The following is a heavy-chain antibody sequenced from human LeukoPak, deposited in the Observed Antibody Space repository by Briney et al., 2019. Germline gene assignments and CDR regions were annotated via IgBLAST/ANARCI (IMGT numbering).Heavy chain of an antibody. Sequence: VASVKVSCRASGYIFTNYGITWVRQAPGQGLEWMSWISANNGETNFAQKFQGRVTMMTDSSTSTAYMELRSLTSDDTAVYYCARASTRAAATGYDPWGQGSLVTVSS. D-gene: IGHD6-13*01. V-gene: IGHV1-18*01. CDR3: ARASTRAAATGYDP. CDR2: ISANNGET. J-gene: IGHJ5*02. CDR1: GYIFTNYG.